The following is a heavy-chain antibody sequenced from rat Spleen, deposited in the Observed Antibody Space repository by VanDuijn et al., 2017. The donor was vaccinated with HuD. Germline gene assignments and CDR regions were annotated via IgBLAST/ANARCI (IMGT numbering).Heavy chain of an antibody. J-gene: IGHJ3*01. V-gene: IGHV5-29*01. CDR1: GFTFSDYY. CDR3: ATRDGGYPG. Sequence: EVQLVESDGGLVQPGRSLKLSCAASGFTFSDYYMAWVRQAPTKGLEWVATISYDGSSTYYRDSVKGRFTISRDNAASTLYLQMDSLRSEDTATYYCATRDGGYPGWGQGTLVTVSS. D-gene: IGHD1-11*01. CDR2: ISYDGSST.